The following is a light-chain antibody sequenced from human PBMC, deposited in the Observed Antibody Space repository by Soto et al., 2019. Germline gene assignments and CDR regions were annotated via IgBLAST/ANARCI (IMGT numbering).Light chain of an antibody. CDR2: GAS. Sequence: EIVMTQSPVTLSVSPGERATLSCRASQSINSDLAWYQQKPGQAPRLLIYGASTRATDIPARISSSGSGTDFTLTISNLQSEDFAVYYCQQYNKWPPQYTFGQGTKLEIK. V-gene: IGKV3-15*01. CDR3: QQYNKWPPQYT. CDR1: QSINSD. J-gene: IGKJ2*01.